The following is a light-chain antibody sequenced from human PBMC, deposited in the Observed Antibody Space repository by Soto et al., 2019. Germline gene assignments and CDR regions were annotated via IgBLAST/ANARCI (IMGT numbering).Light chain of an antibody. CDR2: EVA. Sequence: QSVLTQPASVSGSPGQSITISCTGTSSDIGFYNYVSWYQQHPGEAPKLIIYEVAKRPSGVSSRFSGSKSGNTASLTISGLQAEDEADYHCSSYTSTSPLDVFGTGTKVTVL. J-gene: IGLJ1*01. V-gene: IGLV2-14*01. CDR1: SSDIGFYNY. CDR3: SSYTSTSPLDV.